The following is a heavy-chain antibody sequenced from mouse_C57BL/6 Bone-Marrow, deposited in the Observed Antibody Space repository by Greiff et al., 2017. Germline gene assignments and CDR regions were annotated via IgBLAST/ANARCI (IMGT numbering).Heavy chain of an antibody. Sequence: QVQLQQPGTELVKPGASVKLSCKASGYTFTSYWMHWVKQRPGQGLEWIGNINPSNGGTNYNEKFKGKATLTVDKSSSTAYMQLSSLTSGDSAVYYCARWGLRSVATEFAYWDRGTLVTVSA. CDR1: GYTFTSYW. CDR3: ARWGLRSVATEFAY. J-gene: IGHJ3*01. V-gene: IGHV1-53*01. D-gene: IGHD1-1*01. CDR2: INPSNGGT.